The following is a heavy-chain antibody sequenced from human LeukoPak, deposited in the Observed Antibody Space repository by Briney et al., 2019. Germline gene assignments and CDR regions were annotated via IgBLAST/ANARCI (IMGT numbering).Heavy chain of an antibody. V-gene: IGHV4-39*01. CDR3: TGYVTATASFDY. Sequence: SETLSLTCTVSGGSISSSSYYWGWIRQPPGKGLEWIGSIYYSGSTYYNSSLKSRVTISVDTSKNQFSLKLNSVTAADTAVYYCTGYVTATASFDYWGQGTLVTVSS. CDR2: IYYSGST. D-gene: IGHD4-11*01. J-gene: IGHJ4*02. CDR1: GGSISSSSYY.